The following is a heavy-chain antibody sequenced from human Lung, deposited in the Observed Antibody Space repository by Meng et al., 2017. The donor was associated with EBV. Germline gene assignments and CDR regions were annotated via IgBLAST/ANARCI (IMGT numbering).Heavy chain of an antibody. D-gene: IGHD1-26*01. Sequence: QVHTQDDGTGRVKRSHTLCLICTCCGGSISSGGNYWSWIGQNPEKGLEWIGYIYYSGSTYYKPSLKSRLTISVDRSKSQFSLELSSVTAADTAVYYCARSTFDYWGQGTLVTVSS. CDR3: ARSTFDY. J-gene: IGHJ4*02. CDR2: IYYSGST. CDR1: GGSISSGGNY. V-gene: IGHV4-31*03.